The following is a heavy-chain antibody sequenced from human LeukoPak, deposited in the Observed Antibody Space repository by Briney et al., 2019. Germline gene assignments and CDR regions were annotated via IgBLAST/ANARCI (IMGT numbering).Heavy chain of an antibody. CDR2: ISTTGTTM. Sequence: GGSLRLSCAASGFTSSDYYMTWIRQAPGKGLEWVSYISTTGTTMYYADSVKGRFTISRDNAKNSLYLQMNSLRAEDTAVYYCARDGVLRYFDSYYYYYMDVWGKGTTVTISS. CDR3: ARDGVLRYFDSYYYYYMDV. J-gene: IGHJ6*03. CDR1: GFTSSDYY. V-gene: IGHV3-11*01. D-gene: IGHD3-9*01.